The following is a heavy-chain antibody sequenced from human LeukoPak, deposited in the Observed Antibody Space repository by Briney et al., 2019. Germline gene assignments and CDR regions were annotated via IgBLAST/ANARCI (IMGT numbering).Heavy chain of an antibody. D-gene: IGHD3-3*01. V-gene: IGHV4-39*02. CDR1: GGSISSSSYY. CDR2: IYYSGST. Sequence: PSETLSLTCTVSGGSISSSSYYWGWIRQPPGKGLEWIGSIYYSGSTYYNPSLKSRVTISVDTSKNQFSLKLSSVTAADTAVYYCARDCPLDITIFGVVRWFDPWGQGTLVTVSS. CDR3: ARDCPLDITIFGVVRWFDP. J-gene: IGHJ5*02.